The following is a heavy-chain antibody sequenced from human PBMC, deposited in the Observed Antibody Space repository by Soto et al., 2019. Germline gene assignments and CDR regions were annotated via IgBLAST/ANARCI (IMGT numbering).Heavy chain of an antibody. CDR1: GYTFTSYG. Sequence: GASVKVSCKASGYTFTSYGISWVGQAPGQGLEWMGWISAYNGNTNYAQKLQGRVTMTTDTSTSTAYMELRSLRSDDTAVYYCAREYLTIFGVVTPYYYYGMDVWGQGTTVTVSS. D-gene: IGHD3-3*01. CDR2: ISAYNGNT. J-gene: IGHJ6*02. V-gene: IGHV1-18*04. CDR3: AREYLTIFGVVTPYYYYGMDV.